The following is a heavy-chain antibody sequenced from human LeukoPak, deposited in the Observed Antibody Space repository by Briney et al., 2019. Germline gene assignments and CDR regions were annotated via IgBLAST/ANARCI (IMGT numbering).Heavy chain of an antibody. CDR3: ARVKYYDTLTGLERPRYFDY. J-gene: IGHJ4*02. Sequence: SETLSLTCAVSGYSISSGYYWGWIRQPPGKGLEWIGSIYHSGSTYYNPSLKSRVTISVDTSKNQFSLKLSSVTAADTAVYYCARVKYYDTLTGLERPRYFDYWGQGTLVTVSS. CDR1: GYSISSGYY. V-gene: IGHV4-38-2*01. CDR2: IYHSGST. D-gene: IGHD3-9*01.